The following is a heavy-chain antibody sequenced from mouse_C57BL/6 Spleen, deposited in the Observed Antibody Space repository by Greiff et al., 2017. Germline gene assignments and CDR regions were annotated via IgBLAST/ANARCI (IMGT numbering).Heavy chain of an antibody. Sequence: QVQLQQSGPELVKPEASVKISCKASGYAFSSSWMNWVKQRPGKGLEWIGRIYPGDGDTNYNGKFKGKATLTADKPSSTAYMQLSSLTSEDSAVYYCARCQIYYYGSFDYWGQGTTLTVSS. CDR3: ARCQIYYYGSFDY. D-gene: IGHD1-1*01. V-gene: IGHV1-82*01. CDR1: GYAFSSSW. J-gene: IGHJ2*01. CDR2: IYPGDGDT.